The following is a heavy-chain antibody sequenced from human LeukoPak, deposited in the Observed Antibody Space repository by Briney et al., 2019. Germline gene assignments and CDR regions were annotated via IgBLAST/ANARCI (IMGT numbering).Heavy chain of an antibody. Sequence: QPGGSLRLSCAASGFTFSIYWMSWVRQAPGKGLEWVANIKQDGNEKYYVDSVKGRFTISRDNAKNSLYLQMNSLRAEDMAVYYCARVHIVVVPTATGDYYYYYMDVWGKGTTVTVSS. V-gene: IGHV3-7*01. CDR3: ARVHIVVVPTATGDYYYYYMDV. CDR2: IKQDGNEK. J-gene: IGHJ6*03. D-gene: IGHD2-2*01. CDR1: GFTFSIYW.